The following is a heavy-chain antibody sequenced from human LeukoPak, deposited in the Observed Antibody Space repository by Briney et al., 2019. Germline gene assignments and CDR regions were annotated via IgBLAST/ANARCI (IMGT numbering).Heavy chain of an antibody. CDR2: ISAYNGNT. V-gene: IGHV1-18*01. D-gene: IGHD1-7*01. CDR3: ARVKSITGTTRGSWFDP. CDR1: GYTFTSYG. Sequence: ASVKVSCKASGYTFTSYGISWVRQAPGQGLEWMGWISAYNGNTNYAQKLHGRVTITTDTSTSTAYMELRSLRSDDTAVYYCARVKSITGTTRGSWFDPWGQGTLVTVSS. J-gene: IGHJ5*02.